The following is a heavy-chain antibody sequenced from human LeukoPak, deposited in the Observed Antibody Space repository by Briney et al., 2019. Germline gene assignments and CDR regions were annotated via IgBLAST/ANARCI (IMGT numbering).Heavy chain of an antibody. V-gene: IGHV3-7*01. CDR3: ARDRHINSWSNDWFDY. D-gene: IGHD6-13*01. Sequence: PGGSLRLSCAASRFTLSNYWMTWVRQAPGKGLEWVGNITQDASDINYVDSVKGRFTISRVNAENSLYLQMNSLRAEGTAIYYCARDRHINSWSNDWFDYWGQGALVTVSS. CDR2: ITQDASDI. CDR1: RFTLSNYW. J-gene: IGHJ4*02.